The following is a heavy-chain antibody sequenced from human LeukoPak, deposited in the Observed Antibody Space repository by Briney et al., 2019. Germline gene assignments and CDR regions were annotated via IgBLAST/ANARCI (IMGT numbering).Heavy chain of an antibody. Sequence: SVKVSCKASGGTFSSYAISRVRQAPGQGLEWMGRIIPILGIANYAQKFQGRVTITADKSTSTAYMELSSLRSEDTAVYYCALIDYGDYDDYWGQGTLVTVSS. D-gene: IGHD4-17*01. CDR1: GGTFSSYA. CDR2: IIPILGIA. CDR3: ALIDYGDYDDY. J-gene: IGHJ4*02. V-gene: IGHV1-69*04.